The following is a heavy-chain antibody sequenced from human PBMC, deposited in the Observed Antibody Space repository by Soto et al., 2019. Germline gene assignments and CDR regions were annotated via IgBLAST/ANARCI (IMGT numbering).Heavy chain of an antibody. Sequence: QVQLQESGPGLVKTSETLSLTCTVSGGSVSSGPYHWNWVRQPPGQGLEWIGHISYSGTANYNPSLRGRVIMATDTSMNQFSLRLTSVTAADTAVYYCMRSHGAYWGQGALVTVSP. V-gene: IGHV4-61*01. CDR1: GGSVSSGPYH. J-gene: IGHJ4*02. CDR3: MRSHGAY. D-gene: IGHD2-8*01. CDR2: ISYSGTA.